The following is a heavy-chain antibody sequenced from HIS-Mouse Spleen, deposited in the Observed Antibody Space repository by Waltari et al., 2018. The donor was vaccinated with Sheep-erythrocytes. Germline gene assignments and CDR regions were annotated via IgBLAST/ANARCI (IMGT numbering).Heavy chain of an antibody. V-gene: IGHV4-39*07. Sequence: QLQLQESGPGLVKPSETLSLTCTVSGGSISSSSYYWGWIRQPPGKALEWIGSIYYRGSTHQNPSLKSRVTIAVDKSKTQFSLKLSSVTAADTAVYYCARDEGTYYDFWSGYPPSYYFDYWGQGTLVTVSS. CDR3: ARDEGTYYDFWSGYPPSYYFDY. CDR1: GGSISSSSYY. CDR2: IYYRGST. D-gene: IGHD3-3*01. J-gene: IGHJ4*02.